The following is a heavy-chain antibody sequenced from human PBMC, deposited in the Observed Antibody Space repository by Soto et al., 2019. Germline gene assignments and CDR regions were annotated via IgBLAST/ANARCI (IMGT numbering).Heavy chain of an antibody. CDR2: ISYDGSNK. Sequence: GSLRLSCAASGFTFSSYAMHWVRQAPGKGLEWVAVISYDGSNKYYADSVKGRFTISRDNSKNTLYLQMNSLRAEDTAVYYCASDLFSDYSCYDGSLRLYGMDVWGQGTTVTVSS. CDR3: ASDLFSDYSCYDGSLRLYGMDV. CDR1: GFTFSSYA. D-gene: IGHD5-12*01. V-gene: IGHV3-30-3*01. J-gene: IGHJ6*02.